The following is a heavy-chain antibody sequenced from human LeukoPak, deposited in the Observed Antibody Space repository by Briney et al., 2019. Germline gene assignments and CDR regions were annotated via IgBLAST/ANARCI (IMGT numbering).Heavy chain of an antibody. D-gene: IGHD4-11*01. CDR1: AFTFSSYS. V-gene: IGHV3-23*01. J-gene: IGHJ2*01. Sequence: AGSLRLSCVAYAFTFSSYSRAWVRQTQGKVLAWVSIVAGNNILTFYAGSIESRLTISRDNYKNMGYLQMNSLRVEDSGVYFCARGAPRATRHFDVWGRGTLVTVSS. CDR2: VAGNNILT. CDR3: ARGAPRATRHFDV.